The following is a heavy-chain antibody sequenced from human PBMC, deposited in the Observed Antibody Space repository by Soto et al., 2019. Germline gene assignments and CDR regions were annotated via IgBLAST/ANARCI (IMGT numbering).Heavy chain of an antibody. D-gene: IGHD6-13*01. CDR1: GGSISSYY. V-gene: IGHV4-4*07. CDR3: ARQQLASYYYYGMDA. CDR2: IYTSGST. J-gene: IGHJ6*02. Sequence: ASETLSLTCTVSGGSISSYYWSWIRQPAGKGLEWIGRIYTSGSTNYNPSLKSRVTMSVDTSKNQFSLKLSSVTAADTAVYYCARQQLASYYYYGMDAWGQGTTVTVSS.